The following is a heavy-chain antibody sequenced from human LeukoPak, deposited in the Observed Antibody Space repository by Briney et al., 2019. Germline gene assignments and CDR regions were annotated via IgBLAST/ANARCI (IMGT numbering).Heavy chain of an antibody. CDR1: GGSISNYY. CDR3: ARGVPEYYDFWSGYFYYFDY. CDR2: IYHSGST. V-gene: IGHV4-59*01. Sequence: SETLSLTCTVSGGSISNYYRSWIRQPPGKGLEWIGYIYHSGSTNFNPSLKSRVTISVDTSKNQFSLKLTSVTAADTAVYYCARGVPEYYDFWSGYFYYFDYWGQGTLVTVSS. D-gene: IGHD3-3*01. J-gene: IGHJ4*02.